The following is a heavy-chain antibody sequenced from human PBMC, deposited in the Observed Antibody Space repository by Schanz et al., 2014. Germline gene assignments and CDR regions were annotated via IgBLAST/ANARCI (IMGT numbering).Heavy chain of an antibody. V-gene: IGHV3-74*02. CDR1: GFTFSSYW. J-gene: IGHJ4*02. CDR3: AKYRGYYRVPGSYRELDY. CDR2: IKSDGSST. Sequence: EVHLLESGGGLVQPGGSLRLSCAASGFTFSSYWMHWVRQVPGKGLVWVSRIKSDGSSTSYADSVKGRFTISRDNSKNTLYLQMNSLRPEDTAVYYCAKYRGYYRVPGSYRELDYWGQGTLVTVSS. D-gene: IGHD3-10*01.